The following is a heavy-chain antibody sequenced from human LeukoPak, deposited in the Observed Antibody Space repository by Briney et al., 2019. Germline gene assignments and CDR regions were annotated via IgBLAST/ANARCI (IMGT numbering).Heavy chain of an antibody. Sequence: TSETLSLTCIVSGGSISTYYWNWIRQPPGKGLEWIGYIYHSGSTNYNPSLQSRVTISVDTSKNQSSLNLNSVTAADTAVYYCARGGAARLHFQNWGQGTLVTVSS. D-gene: IGHD6-6*01. CDR3: ARGGAARLHFQN. V-gene: IGHV4-59*01. CDR2: IYHSGST. J-gene: IGHJ1*01. CDR1: GGSISTYY.